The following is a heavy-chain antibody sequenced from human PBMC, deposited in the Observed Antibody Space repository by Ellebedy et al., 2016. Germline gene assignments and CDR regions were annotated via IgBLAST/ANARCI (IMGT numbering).Heavy chain of an antibody. CDR2: IYAGGST. J-gene: IGHJ4*02. Sequence: GGSLRLSCVVSGFSVSSNYLSWVRQAPGKGLEWVSVIYAGGSTFYADSVKGRFSISRDNAKGLMYLQMTRLRVEDSAVYYCGAGGGWLSDYWGQGTLVTVSS. CDR1: GFSVSSNY. CDR3: GAGGGWLSDY. V-gene: IGHV3-66*01. D-gene: IGHD6-19*01.